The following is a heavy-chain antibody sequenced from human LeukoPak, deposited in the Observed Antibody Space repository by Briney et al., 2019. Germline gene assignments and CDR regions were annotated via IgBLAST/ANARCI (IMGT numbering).Heavy chain of an antibody. Sequence: SETLSLTCTVSGGSISSSSYYWGWIRQPPGKGLEWIGSIYYSGSTYYNPSLKSRVTISVDTSKNQFSLKLSSVIAADTAVYYCARRRMANPFDYWGQGTLVTVSS. CDR3: ARRRMANPFDY. J-gene: IGHJ4*02. CDR2: IYYSGST. D-gene: IGHD5-24*01. V-gene: IGHV4-39*01. CDR1: GGSISSSSYY.